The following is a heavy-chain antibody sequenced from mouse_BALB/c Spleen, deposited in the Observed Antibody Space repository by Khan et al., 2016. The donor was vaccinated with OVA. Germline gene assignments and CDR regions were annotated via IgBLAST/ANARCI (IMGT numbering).Heavy chain of an antibody. D-gene: IGHD1-1*01. CDR2: INPHIGET. J-gene: IGHJ2*01. CDR3: ARIYRSDFDY. CDR1: GYSFTGYF. V-gene: IGHV1-20*02. Sequence: VQLKQSGPELVKPGASVKISCKASGYSFTGYFMNWVMQSHGKSLEWIGRINPHIGETFYNQKFKDKATLIVDESSSTAHMELRSLASEDSAVYDCARIYRSDFDYWGQGTTLTVSS.